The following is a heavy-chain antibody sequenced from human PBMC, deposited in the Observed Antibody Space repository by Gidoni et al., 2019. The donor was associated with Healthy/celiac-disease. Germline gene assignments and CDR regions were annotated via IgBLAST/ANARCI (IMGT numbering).Heavy chain of an antibody. Sequence: QVQRQESGQGLAKPSPTSVLPCTAAVSPIIIGGYYWSWIRQHSGKSLEWIGYIYYSGSSYYNPSLKSRVTISVDTSKNQFSLKLSSVTAADTAVYYCARAEVEGGAEGAYDYWGQGTLVTVSS. CDR2: IYYSGSS. V-gene: IGHV4-31*03. CDR1: VSPIIIGGYY. J-gene: IGHJ4*02. D-gene: IGHD1-26*01. CDR3: ARAEVEGGAEGAYDY.